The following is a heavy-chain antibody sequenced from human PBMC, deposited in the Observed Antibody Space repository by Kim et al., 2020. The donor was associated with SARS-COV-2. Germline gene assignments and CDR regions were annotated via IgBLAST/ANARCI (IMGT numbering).Heavy chain of an antibody. Sequence: GGSLRLSCTASGISVSEAWMSWVRQAPGKGLECFGRIIPKMYGGTTEYAEPVKGRFSISRDEAENTLYVQMDGLTSDDTGIYYCIWEQFGPRSWGQGTLVTVSS. CDR1: GISVSEAW. V-gene: IGHV3-15*01. J-gene: IGHJ5*02. CDR2: IIPKMYGGTT. D-gene: IGHD3-10*01. CDR3: IWEQFGPRS.